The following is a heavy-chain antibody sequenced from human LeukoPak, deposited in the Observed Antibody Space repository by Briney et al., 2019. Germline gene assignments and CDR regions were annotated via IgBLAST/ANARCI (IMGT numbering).Heavy chain of an antibody. CDR3: ARGYSRSVVAGSRPDL. Sequence: SETLSLTCSVSGGSISSSSYYWGWIRQSPGTGLQWIGSMYYRGTTYENSSLKSRLTLSIDTSNNQFSLKLTSVTAADTAVYYCARGYSRSVVAGSRPDLWGQGLLVTVSS. CDR1: GGSISSSSYY. J-gene: IGHJ4*02. V-gene: IGHV4-39*01. CDR2: MYYRGTT. D-gene: IGHD2-15*01.